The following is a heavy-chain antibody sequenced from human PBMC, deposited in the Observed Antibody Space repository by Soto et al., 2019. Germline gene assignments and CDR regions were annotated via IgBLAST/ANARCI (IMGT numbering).Heavy chain of an antibody. CDR1: GYTFTNYA. CDR2: INAGNGNT. V-gene: IGHV1-3*01. J-gene: IGHJ4*02. D-gene: IGHD3-16*01. Sequence: ASVKVSCKASGYTFTNYAIHWVRQAPGQRLEWMGWINAGNGNTEYSQNLQGRVTLTRDTSASTAYMEVSSLRSEDTAVYFCAAIDYGDYWGQGTLVTVSS. CDR3: AAIDYGDY.